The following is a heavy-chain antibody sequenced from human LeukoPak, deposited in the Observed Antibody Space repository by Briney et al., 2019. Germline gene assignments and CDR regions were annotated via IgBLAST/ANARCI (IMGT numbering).Heavy chain of an antibody. CDR2: IYTSGST. CDR1: GDSISNYY. CDR3: ARGRYCSADICSGGDAFDI. D-gene: IGHD2-15*01. V-gene: IGHV4-4*09. Sequence: PSETLSLTCTVSGDSISNYYWTWIRQPPGKGLEWIGYIYTSGSTNYNPSLKSRVTISVDTSKNQFSLKLSSVTAADTAVYYCARGRYCSADICSGGDAFDIWGQGTMVSVSS. J-gene: IGHJ3*02.